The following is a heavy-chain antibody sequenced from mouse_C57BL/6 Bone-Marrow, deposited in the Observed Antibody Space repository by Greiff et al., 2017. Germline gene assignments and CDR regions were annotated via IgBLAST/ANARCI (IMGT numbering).Heavy chain of an antibody. V-gene: IGHV1-18*01. CDR2: INPNNGGT. J-gene: IGHJ1*03. CDR1: GYTFTDYN. CDR3: ARRGIARRYFDV. Sequence: EVQLQQSGPELVKPGASVKIPCKASGYTFTDYNMDWVKQSPGKSLEWIGDINPNNGGTIYNQKFKGKATLTVDKSSSTAYMELRSLTSEDTAVYGCARRGIARRYFDVWGTGTTVTVSS.